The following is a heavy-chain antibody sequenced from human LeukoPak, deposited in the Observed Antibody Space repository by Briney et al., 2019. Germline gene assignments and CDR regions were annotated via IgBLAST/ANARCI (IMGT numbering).Heavy chain of an antibody. V-gene: IGHV3-48*02. CDR2: ISSGGGGT. CDR1: GLTFSSYS. Sequence: GGSVSLSCASCGLTFSSYSMNWVRQAPGKGLEWISYISSGGGGTYYADSVKGRFTISRDNAKNSLYLQMNSLRDEDRAVYFCARARSSGWVIDSWGQGTLVTVSS. D-gene: IGHD6-19*01. CDR3: ARARSSGWVIDS. J-gene: IGHJ4*02.